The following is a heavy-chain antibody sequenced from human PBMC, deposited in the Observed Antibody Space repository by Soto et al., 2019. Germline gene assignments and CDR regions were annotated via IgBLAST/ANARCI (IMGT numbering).Heavy chain of an antibody. V-gene: IGHV3-21*01. Sequence: GGSLRLSCVGSGFTFSTYSINWVRQVPGKGLEWVSSTSSRSDIYYADSVKGRFTISRDNAKNSVSLQMNSLRAEDTAVYYCAREYTAWPLAYGLDVWGQGTTVTVSS. J-gene: IGHJ6*02. CDR2: TSSRSDI. D-gene: IGHD2-2*02. CDR3: AREYTAWPLAYGLDV. CDR1: GFTFSTYS.